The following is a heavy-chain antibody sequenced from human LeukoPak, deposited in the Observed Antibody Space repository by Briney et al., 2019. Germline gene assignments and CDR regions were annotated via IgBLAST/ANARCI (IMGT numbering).Heavy chain of an antibody. D-gene: IGHD2-2*01. CDR3: ARGHQLLSNGMDV. J-gene: IGHJ6*02. V-gene: IGHV4-4*07. CDR2: IYTSGST. Sequence: SETLSLTCTVSGGSISSYYRSWIRQPAGKGLEWIGRIYTSGSTNYNPSLKSRVTMSVDTSKNQFSLKLSSVTAADTAVYYCARGHQLLSNGMDVWGQGTTVTVSS. CDR1: GGSISSYY.